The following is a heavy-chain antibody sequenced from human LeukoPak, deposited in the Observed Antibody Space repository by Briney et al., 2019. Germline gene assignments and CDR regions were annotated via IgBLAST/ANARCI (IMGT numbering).Heavy chain of an antibody. CDR3: VIGVGWQPDY. V-gene: IGHV4-59*02. J-gene: IGHJ4*02. CDR1: GDSVTGYY. Sequence: SETLSLTCTVFGDSVTGYYLNWVRQPPGKRLEWIGHIYKIGTTNYNPSLKSRLTIPADTSKNQFSLKLRSVTAADTAVYYCVIGVGWQPDYWGQGALVTVSS. D-gene: IGHD2-15*01. CDR2: IYKIGTT.